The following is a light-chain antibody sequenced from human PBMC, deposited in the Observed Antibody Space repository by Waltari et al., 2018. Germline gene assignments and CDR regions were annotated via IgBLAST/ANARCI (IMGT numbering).Light chain of an antibody. CDR1: SSYVGFYDF. CDR3: SSYTRRSYWV. J-gene: IGLJ3*02. CDR2: KVT. V-gene: IGLV2-14*01. Sequence: QSALTQPASVSGSPGQSITISCTGTSSYVGFYDFVSWFQQHPGKAPKVMIYKVTNRPSGVSNRFSGSKSANTASLTISGLQAEDEADYYCSSYTRRSYWVFGGGTQLTVL.